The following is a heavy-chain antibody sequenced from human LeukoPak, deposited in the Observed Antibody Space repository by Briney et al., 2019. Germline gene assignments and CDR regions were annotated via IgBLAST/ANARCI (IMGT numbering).Heavy chain of an antibody. J-gene: IGHJ4*02. CDR1: GFTFSSYA. V-gene: IGHV3-9*01. D-gene: IGHD3-10*01. CDR2: ISWNSGSI. CDR3: AKDKDRITMVRGVPYFDY. Sequence: GGSLRLSCAASGFTFSSYAMSWVRQAPGKGLEWVSGISWNSGSIGYADSVKGRFTISRDNAKNSLYLQMNSLRAEDTALYYCAKDKDRITMVRGVPYFDYWGQGTLVTVSS.